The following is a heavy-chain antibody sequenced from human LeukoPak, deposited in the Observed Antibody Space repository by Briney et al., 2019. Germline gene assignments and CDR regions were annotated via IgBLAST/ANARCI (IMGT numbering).Heavy chain of an antibody. CDR1: GGSFSGYY. V-gene: IGHV4-34*01. J-gene: IGHJ5*02. D-gene: IGHD6-13*01. CDR2: INHSGST. CDR3: ARADSSSWSNWFDP. Sequence: SETLSLTWAVYGGSFSGYYWSWIRQPPGKGLEWIGEINHSGSTNYNPSLKSRVTISVDTSKNQFSLKLSSVTAADTAVYYCARADSSSWSNWFDPWGQGTLVTVSS.